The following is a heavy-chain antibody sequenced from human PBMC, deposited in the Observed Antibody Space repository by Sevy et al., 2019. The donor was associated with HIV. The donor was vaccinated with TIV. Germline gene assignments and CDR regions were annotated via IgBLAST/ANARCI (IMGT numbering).Heavy chain of an antibody. V-gene: IGHV1-2*06. J-gene: IGHJ4*02. D-gene: IGHD3-10*01. Sequence: ASVKVSCKASRDTFIGYYMHWVRQAPGQGLEWMGRINANSGDTYYAQKFQGRVTMTRETSFSTAYMELSRLRSDDTAVYYCAGLYGSGSHYWGQGTLVTVSS. CDR3: AGLYGSGSHY. CDR2: INANSGDT. CDR1: RDTFIGYY.